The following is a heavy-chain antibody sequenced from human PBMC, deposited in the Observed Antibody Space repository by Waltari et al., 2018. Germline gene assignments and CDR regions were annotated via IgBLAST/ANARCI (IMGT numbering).Heavy chain of an antibody. Sequence: QVQLVQSGAEVKKPGASVKVSCKASGYTFTSYAMHWVRQAPRQRLEWMGWINAGNGNTKYSQKLQGRVTMTTDTSTSTAYMELRSLRSDDTAVYYCAVDVYSGYDLYAFDIWGQGTMVTVSS. CDR1: GYTFTSYA. J-gene: IGHJ3*02. CDR2: INAGNGNT. D-gene: IGHD5-12*01. V-gene: IGHV1-3*01. CDR3: AVDVYSGYDLYAFDI.